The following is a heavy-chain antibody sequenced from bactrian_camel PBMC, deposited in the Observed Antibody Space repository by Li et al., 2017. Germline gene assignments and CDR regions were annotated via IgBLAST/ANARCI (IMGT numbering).Heavy chain of an antibody. Sequence: HVQLVESGGDSVQPGGSLRLSCVASGFPFSANHMSWVRQPPGKKLEWVSSITASGTTSYSNSVRGRFTISRGNAKNTLYLQLDSLSTEDTATYYCAKGRPRLGLVAADLDRGQGTQVTVS. D-gene: IGHD7*01. CDR2: ITASGTT. V-gene: IGHV3S1*01. CDR1: GFPFSANH. CDR3: AKGRPRLGLVAADLD. J-gene: IGHJ4*01.